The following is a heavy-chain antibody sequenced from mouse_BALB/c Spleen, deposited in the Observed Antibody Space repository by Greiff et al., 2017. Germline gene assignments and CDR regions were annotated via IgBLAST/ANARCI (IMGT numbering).Heavy chain of an antibody. Sequence: VQLQQSGPGLVAPSQSLSITCTVSGFSLTSYGVHWVRQPPGKGLEWLGVIWAGGSTNYNSALMSRLSISKDNSKSQVFLKMNSQQTDDTAMYYCARENYGGAMDYWGQGTSVTVSS. CDR1: GFSLTSYG. CDR3: ARENYGGAMDY. D-gene: IGHD1-1*01. J-gene: IGHJ4*01. CDR2: IWAGGST. V-gene: IGHV2-9*02.